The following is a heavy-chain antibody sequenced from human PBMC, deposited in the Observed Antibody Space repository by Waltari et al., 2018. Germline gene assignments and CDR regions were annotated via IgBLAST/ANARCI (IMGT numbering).Heavy chain of an antibody. J-gene: IGHJ5*02. Sequence: QVQLVQSGAEVKKPGSSVKVSCKASGGTFSSYAISWVRQAPGKGLEWMGGIIPIFGTANYAQKFQGRVTITADKSTSTAYMELSSLRSEDTAVYYCARDGGSSGWSTPEAINWFDPWGQGTLVTVSS. CDR3: ARDGGSSGWSTPEAINWFDP. CDR2: IIPIFGTA. D-gene: IGHD6-19*01. CDR1: GGTFSSYA. V-gene: IGHV1-69*14.